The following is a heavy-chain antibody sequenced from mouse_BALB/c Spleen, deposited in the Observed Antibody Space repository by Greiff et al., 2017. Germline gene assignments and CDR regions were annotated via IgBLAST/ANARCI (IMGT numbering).Heavy chain of an antibody. J-gene: IGHJ2*01. D-gene: IGHD2-12*01. CDR2: IRNKANGYTT. CDR1: GFTFTDYY. V-gene: IGHV7-3*02. Sequence: EVQLQESGGGLVQPGGSLRLSCATSGFTFTDYYMSWVRQPPGKALEWLGFIRNKANGYTTEYSASVKGRFTISRDNSQSILYLQMNTLRAEDSATYYCARDLAYYMDYWGQGTTLTVSS. CDR3: ARDLAYYMDY.